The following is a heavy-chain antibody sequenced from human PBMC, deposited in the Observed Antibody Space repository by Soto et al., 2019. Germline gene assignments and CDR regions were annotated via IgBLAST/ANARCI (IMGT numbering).Heavy chain of an antibody. V-gene: IGHV3-43*02. D-gene: IGHD2-2*01. CDR2: ISGDGGST. J-gene: IGHJ1*01. CDR1: GFTFDDYA. CDR3: AKAKYCSSTICEYFQH. Sequence: GSLRLSCAASGFTFDDYAMHWVRQAPGKGLEWVSLISGDGGSTYYADSVKGRFTISRDNSKNSLYLQMNSLRTEDTALYYCAKAKYCSSTICEYFQHWGQGTLVTVSS.